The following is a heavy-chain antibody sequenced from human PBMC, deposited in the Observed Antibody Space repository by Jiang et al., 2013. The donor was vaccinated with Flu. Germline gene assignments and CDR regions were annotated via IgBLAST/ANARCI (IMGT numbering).Heavy chain of an antibody. Sequence: VQLLESGGGVVQPGRSLRLSCAASGFTFSSYAMHWVRQAPGKGLEWVAVISYDGSNKYYADSVKGRFTISRDNSKNTLYLQMNSLRAEDTAVYYCARDPGMVTAIDYYYYGMDVWGQGTTVTVSS. V-gene: IGHV3-30-3*01. CDR2: ISYDGSNK. D-gene: IGHD2-21*02. J-gene: IGHJ6*02. CDR1: GFTFSSYA. CDR3: ARDPGMVTAIDYYYYGMDV.